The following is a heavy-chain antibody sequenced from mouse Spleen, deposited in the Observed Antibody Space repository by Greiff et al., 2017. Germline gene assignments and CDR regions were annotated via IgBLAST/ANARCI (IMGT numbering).Heavy chain of an antibody. D-gene: IGHD1-1*01. CDR1: GYTFTSYT. CDR3: ARLYYGSSYWFAY. CDR2: INPSSGYT. V-gene: IGHV1-4*01. J-gene: IGHJ3*01. Sequence: QVQLKESGAELARPGASVKMSCKASGYTFTSYTMHWVKQRPGQGLEWIGYINPSSGYTNYNQKFKDKATLTADKSSSTAYMQLSSLTSEDSAVYYCARLYYGSSYWFAYWGQGTLVTVSA.